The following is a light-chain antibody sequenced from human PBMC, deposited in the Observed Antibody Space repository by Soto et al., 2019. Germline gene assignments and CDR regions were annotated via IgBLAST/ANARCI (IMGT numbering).Light chain of an antibody. J-gene: IGKJ1*01. CDR1: QSVSSSY. V-gene: IGKV3-20*01. Sequence: EIVLTQSPGTLSLSPGERATLSCRASQSVSSSYLAWYQQKPGQAPRLLIYGASSRATGISDRFSGSGSGTDFTFTISRLETEDFAVYYCQQYGRSYGETVGQGTKVEIK. CDR2: GAS. CDR3: QQYGRSYGET.